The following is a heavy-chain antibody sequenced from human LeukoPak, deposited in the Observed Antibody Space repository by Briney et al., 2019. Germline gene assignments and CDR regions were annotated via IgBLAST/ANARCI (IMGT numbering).Heavy chain of an antibody. V-gene: IGHV4-31*03. CDR2: IYYSGST. J-gene: IGHJ5*02. CDR3: ARFRSTVVSRAWFDA. D-gene: IGHD4-23*01. CDR1: GGSISSGGYY. Sequence: SETVSLTCIVSGGSISSGGYYWSWIRQHPGKGLEWIGYIYYSGSTYYNPSLKSRVTISVDTSKDQFSLKLSSVTAADTAVYYCARFRSTVVSRAWFDAWGQGTLVTVSS.